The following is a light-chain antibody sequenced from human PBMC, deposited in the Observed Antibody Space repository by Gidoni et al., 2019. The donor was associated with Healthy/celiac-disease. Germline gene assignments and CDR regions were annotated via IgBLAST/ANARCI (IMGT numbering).Light chain of an antibody. V-gene: IGKV1-5*03. CDR1: QSISSW. CDR2: KAS. J-gene: IGKJ2*01. CDR3: QQYNSYPYT. Sequence: DIQMTQSPSTLSASVGDRVTITCRASQSISSWLAWYQQKQGKAPKLLIYKASSLESGVPSRFSGSGSGTEFTLTISSLQPDDLATYYCQQYNSYPYTFGQGTKLEIK.